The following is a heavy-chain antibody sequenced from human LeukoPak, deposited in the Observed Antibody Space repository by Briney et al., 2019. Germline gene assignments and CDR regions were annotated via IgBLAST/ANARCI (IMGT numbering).Heavy chain of an antibody. V-gene: IGHV3-23*01. CDR1: GFTFSNYA. J-gene: IGHJ1*01. CDR3: AKGYCSGGSCYGKADEYFQH. CDR2: ISDSYGVT. D-gene: IGHD2-15*01. Sequence: QPGGSLRLSCAASGFTFSNYAMSWVRQAPGKGLEWVSTISDSYGVTYYADSVKGRFTISRDNSKNTLYLQMNSLRAEDTAVYYCAKGYCSGGSCYGKADEYFQHWGQGTLVTVSS.